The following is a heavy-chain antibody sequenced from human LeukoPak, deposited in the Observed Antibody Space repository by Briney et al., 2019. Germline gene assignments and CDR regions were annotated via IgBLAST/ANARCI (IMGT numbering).Heavy chain of an antibody. CDR1: GFTFDNYA. CDR3: AKCSAGYYNDAFDI. CDR2: ISGGGAKR. J-gene: IGHJ3*02. D-gene: IGHD3-10*02. Sequence: PGGSLRLSCAASGFTFDNYAMNWVRQAPGKGLEWGSYISGGGAKRHYSDSVKGRFTISRDNPKNTLYLQINNLGAEDTAMYYCAKCSAGYYNDAFDIWGRGTMVTVSS. V-gene: IGHV3-23*01.